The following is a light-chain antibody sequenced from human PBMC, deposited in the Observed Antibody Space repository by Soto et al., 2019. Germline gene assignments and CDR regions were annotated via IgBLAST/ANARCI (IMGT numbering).Light chain of an antibody. CDR3: PAYDESRSGYL. CDR1: ASNIGASYY. CDR2: GNF. J-gene: IGLJ1*01. Sequence: QSVLTQPPSVSGTPGQTFTISCAGTASNIGASYYVHWYQQLPGTAPQLLIYGNFNPPSGVADRFSGSKSGTSASLPISGVQPEDEADYYYPAYDESRSGYLFGSGTKLTVL. V-gene: IGLV1-40*01.